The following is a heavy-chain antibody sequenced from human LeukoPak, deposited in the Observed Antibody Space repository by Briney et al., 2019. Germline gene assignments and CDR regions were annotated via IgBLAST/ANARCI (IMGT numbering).Heavy chain of an antibody. V-gene: IGHV3-9*01. CDR1: GFTFDDYA. CDR3: ARDDKYSGSYYYYYGMDV. J-gene: IGHJ6*02. Sequence: GGSLRLSCAASGFTFDDYAMHWVRQAPGKGLEWVSGISWNSGSIGYADSVKGRFTISRDNAKNSLYLQMNSLRAEDTAVYYCARDDKYSGSYYYYYGMDVWGQGTTVTVSS. CDR2: ISWNSGSI. D-gene: IGHD1-26*01.